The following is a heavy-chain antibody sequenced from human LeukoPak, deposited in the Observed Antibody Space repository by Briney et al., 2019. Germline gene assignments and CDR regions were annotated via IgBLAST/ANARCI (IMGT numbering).Heavy chain of an antibody. Sequence: KSGGSLRLSCAASGFTFSNAWMNWVRQAPGKGLEWVGRIKSKYDGGTTDYAAPVKGRFSISRDGSKNTVYLQMNSLKTEDTAVYFCATGGYALDIWGQGALVTVSS. D-gene: IGHD2-2*01. CDR2: IKSKYDGGTT. CDR3: ATGGYALDI. J-gene: IGHJ4*02. V-gene: IGHV3-15*01. CDR1: GFTFSNAW.